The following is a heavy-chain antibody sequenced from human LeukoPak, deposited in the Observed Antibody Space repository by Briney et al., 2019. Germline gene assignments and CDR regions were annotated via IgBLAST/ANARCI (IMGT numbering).Heavy chain of an antibody. CDR3: ARHWPLMDV. CDR2: INPSGGST. J-gene: IGHJ6*01. V-gene: IGHV1-46*01. Sequence: ASVKVSCNSSGYTFTRYYKHWVRQGPGQGLEWMGIINPSGGSTSHAQKFHGRVTMTRDTSTSTDYMELRSLRSEDTAVYYWARHWPLMDVGGQGTTVTVS. CDR1: GYTFTRYY.